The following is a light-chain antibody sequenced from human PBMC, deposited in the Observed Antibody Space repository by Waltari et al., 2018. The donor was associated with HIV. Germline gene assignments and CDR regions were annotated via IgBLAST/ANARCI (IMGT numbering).Light chain of an antibody. CDR3: QQLNSYPRT. Sequence: DTQLTQSPSFLSASVGDRVTITCRASKGISSYLAWYQQKPGKAPKLLIYTASTLQSGVPSRFSGSGSGTEFTLTISSLQPEDFATYYCQQLNSYPRTFGQGTKVEIK. CDR2: TAS. V-gene: IGKV1-9*01. J-gene: IGKJ1*01. CDR1: KGISSY.